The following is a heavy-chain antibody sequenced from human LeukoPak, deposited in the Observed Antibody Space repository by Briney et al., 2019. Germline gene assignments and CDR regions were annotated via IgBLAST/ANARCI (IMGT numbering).Heavy chain of an antibody. Sequence: GGSLRLSCAASGFTFSSYAMSWVRQAPGKGLEWVSAINTPGGSTYYADSVKGRFTISRDNSKNTLYLQMNSLRAEDTAVYYCAKPLGSFDYWGQGTLVTVSS. D-gene: IGHD3-16*01. V-gene: IGHV3-23*01. CDR1: GFTFSSYA. J-gene: IGHJ4*02. CDR2: INTPGGST. CDR3: AKPLGSFDY.